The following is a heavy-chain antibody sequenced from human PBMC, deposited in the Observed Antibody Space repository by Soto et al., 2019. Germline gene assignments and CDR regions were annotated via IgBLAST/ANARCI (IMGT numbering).Heavy chain of an antibody. J-gene: IGHJ4*02. CDR3: ARALGELSFHYFDY. D-gene: IGHD3-16*02. Sequence: PGGSLRLSCAASGFTFSDYYMSWIRQAPGKGLEWVSYISSSGSNIYYADSVKGRFTISRDNAKNSLYLQMNSLRAEDTAVYYCARALGELSFHYFDYWGQGTLVTVSS. CDR1: GFTFSDYY. CDR2: ISSSGSNI. V-gene: IGHV3-11*01.